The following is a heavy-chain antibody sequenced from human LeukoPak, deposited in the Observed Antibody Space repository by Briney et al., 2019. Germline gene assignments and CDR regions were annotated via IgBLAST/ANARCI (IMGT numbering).Heavy chain of an antibody. D-gene: IGHD3-16*01. J-gene: IGHJ4*02. CDR1: GFTFSSYA. CDR3: ASARDYDYVWGSVDY. V-gene: IGHV3-23*01. Sequence: GGSLRLSCAASGFTFSSYAMSWVRQAPGKGLEWVSATSGSGGSTYYADSVKGRFTVSRDNSKNTLYLQMNSLRAEDTAVYYCASARDYDYVWGSVDYWGQGTLVTVSS. CDR2: TSGSGGST.